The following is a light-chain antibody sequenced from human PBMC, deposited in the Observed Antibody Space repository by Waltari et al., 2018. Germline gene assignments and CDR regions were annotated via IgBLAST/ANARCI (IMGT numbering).Light chain of an antibody. V-gene: IGKV1-12*01. CDR3: QQGNSFPIT. CDR1: QDIGNR. J-gene: IGKJ3*01. CDR2: GTS. Sequence: DIQMTQSPSPVSASVGDRVTITCRASQDIGNRLAWYQQKPGKAPNLLIYGTSSLQTGVPSRFSGSGSGTEFTLTISSLQPEDFGTYYCQQGNSFPITLGPGTKVEIK.